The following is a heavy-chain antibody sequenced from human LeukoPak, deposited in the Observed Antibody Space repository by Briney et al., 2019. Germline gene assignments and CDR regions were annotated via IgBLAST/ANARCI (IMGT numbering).Heavy chain of an antibody. J-gene: IGHJ4*02. V-gene: IGHV1-46*01. D-gene: IGHD2-15*01. Sequence: ASVKVSCKASGYTFTSYYMHWVRQAPGQGLEWMGIINPSGGSTSYAQKFQGRVTMTRDTSTSTVYMELSSLRSEDTAVYYCARDKKCSGGSCYTFDYWGQGTLVTVSS. CDR1: GYTFTSYY. CDR2: INPSGGST. CDR3: ARDKKCSGGSCYTFDY.